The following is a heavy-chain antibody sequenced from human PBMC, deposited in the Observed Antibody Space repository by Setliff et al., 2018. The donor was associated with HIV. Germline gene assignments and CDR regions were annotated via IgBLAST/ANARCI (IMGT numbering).Heavy chain of an antibody. CDR3: ASGEDSGTYGEPYDS. J-gene: IGHJ4*02. CDR2: IYTSGDT. CDR1: GASLNSGSYF. D-gene: IGHD1-26*01. Sequence: SETLSLTCTVSGASLNSGSYFWSWVRQPAGKGLEWIGRIYTSGDTNYNPSLKSRVTISMDTSKKQFSLKLRSVTAADTAVYYCASGEDSGTYGEPYDSWGQGALVTVSS. V-gene: IGHV4-61*02.